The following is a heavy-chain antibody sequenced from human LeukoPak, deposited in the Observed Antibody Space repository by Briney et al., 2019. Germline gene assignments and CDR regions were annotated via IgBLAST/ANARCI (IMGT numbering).Heavy chain of an antibody. CDR2: ISGSGGST. V-gene: IGHV3-23*01. J-gene: IGHJ4*02. D-gene: IGHD1-26*01. CDR3: AKRLGSGSYEYYFDS. CDR1: GFTFSSYG. Sequence: GGSLRLSCAASGFTFSSYGMSWVRQAPGKGLEWVSAISGSGGSTYYADSVKGRFTISRDNSKNTLYLQMNSLRAEDTAVYYCAKRLGSGSYEYYFDSWGQGTLVTVSS.